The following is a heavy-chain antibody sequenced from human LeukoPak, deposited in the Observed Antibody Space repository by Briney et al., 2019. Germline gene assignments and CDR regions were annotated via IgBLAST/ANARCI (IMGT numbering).Heavy chain of an antibody. V-gene: IGHV4-4*07. Sequence: SETLSLTCTVSGGSISSYYWSWIRQPAGKGLEWIGRIYTSGGTNYNPSLKSRVTISVDKSKNQFSLKLSSVTAADTAVYYCAREYYYDSSGYYYWGQGTLVTVSS. CDR2: IYTSGGT. CDR1: GGSISSYY. D-gene: IGHD3-22*01. J-gene: IGHJ4*02. CDR3: AREYYYDSSGYYY.